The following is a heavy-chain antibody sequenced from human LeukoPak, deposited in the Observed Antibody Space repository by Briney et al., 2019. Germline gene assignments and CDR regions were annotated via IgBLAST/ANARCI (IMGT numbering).Heavy chain of an antibody. Sequence: PSETLSLTCAVYGGSFSGYYWSWIRQPPGQGLEWIGEINHSGSTNYNPSLKSRVTISVDTSKNQFSLKLSSVTAADTAVYYCARPGGWYRYYFDYWGQGTLVTVSS. CDR3: ARPGGWYRYYFDY. CDR2: INHSGST. D-gene: IGHD6-19*01. CDR1: GGSFSGYY. V-gene: IGHV4-34*01. J-gene: IGHJ4*02.